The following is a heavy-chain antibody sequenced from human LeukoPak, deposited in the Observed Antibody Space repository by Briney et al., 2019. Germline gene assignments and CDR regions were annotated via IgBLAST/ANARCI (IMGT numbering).Heavy chain of an antibody. V-gene: IGHV3-43*02. J-gene: IGHJ4*02. CDR2: ISGDGGRT. Sequence: GGSLRLSCAASGFIFSDYNMHWVRQVPGKGLEWVSIISGDGGRTSYADSVKGRVTISRDNSKNSLYLQMNSLRTEDTAFYYCAKDVSGSIDSWGQGTLVAVSS. CDR3: AKDVSGSIDS. D-gene: IGHD5/OR15-5a*01. CDR1: GFIFSDYN.